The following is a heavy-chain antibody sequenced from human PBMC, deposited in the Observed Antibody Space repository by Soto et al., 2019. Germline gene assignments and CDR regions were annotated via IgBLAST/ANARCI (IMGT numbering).Heavy chain of an antibody. D-gene: IGHD1-1*01. CDR3: ARKTFTTGNFGAIDY. CDR1: SGSISSSNW. Sequence: QVQLQESGPGLVKPSGTLSLTCAVSSGSISSSNWWSWVRQPPGKGLEWIGEIYHSGSTNYNPSLKSRVPISVDKSKNQFSLKLSSVTAADTAVYYCARKTFTTGNFGAIDYWGQGTLVTVSS. J-gene: IGHJ4*02. V-gene: IGHV4-4*02. CDR2: IYHSGST.